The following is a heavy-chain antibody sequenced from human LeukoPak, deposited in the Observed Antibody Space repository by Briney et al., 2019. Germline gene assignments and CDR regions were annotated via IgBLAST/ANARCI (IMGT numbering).Heavy chain of an antibody. CDR3: AKDLPSGYDYYYYYGMDV. D-gene: IGHD5-12*01. CDR1: GFTFSSYA. Sequence: PGGSLRLSCAASGFTFSSYAMSWVRQAPGKGLEWVSAISGSGGSTYYADSVKGRFTISRDNSKNTLYLQMNSLRAEDTAVYYCAKDLPSGYDYYYYYGMDVWGQGTTVTVSS. J-gene: IGHJ6*02. CDR2: ISGSGGST. V-gene: IGHV3-23*01.